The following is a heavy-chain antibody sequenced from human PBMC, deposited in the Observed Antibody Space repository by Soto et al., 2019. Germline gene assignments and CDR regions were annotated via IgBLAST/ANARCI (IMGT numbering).Heavy chain of an antibody. D-gene: IGHD4-4*01. Sequence: GGSLRLSCAASGFTFSDYYMSWIRQAPGKGLEWVSYISSSGSTIYYADSVKGRFTISRDNAKNSLYLQMNSLRAEDTAVYYCARESSLTVTTHWFDPWGQGTLVTVSS. CDR2: ISSSGSTI. V-gene: IGHV3-11*01. J-gene: IGHJ5*02. CDR1: GFTFSDYY. CDR3: ARESSLTVTTHWFDP.